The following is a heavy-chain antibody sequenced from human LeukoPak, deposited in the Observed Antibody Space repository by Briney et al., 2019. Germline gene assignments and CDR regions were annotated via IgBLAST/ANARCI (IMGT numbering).Heavy chain of an antibody. Sequence: PGGSLRLSCAASGFTFSRYAMHWVRQAPGKGPEWVALMSYDGSNKYYADSVKGRFAISRDNSKNTLYLQMNSLRAEDTAVYYCARQEGENWGQFDYWGQGTLVTVSS. J-gene: IGHJ4*02. D-gene: IGHD7-27*01. CDR2: MSYDGSNK. CDR1: GFTFSRYA. CDR3: ARQEGENWGQFDY. V-gene: IGHV3-30*09.